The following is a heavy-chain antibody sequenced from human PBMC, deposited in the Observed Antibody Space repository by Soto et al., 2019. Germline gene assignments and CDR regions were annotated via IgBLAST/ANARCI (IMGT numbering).Heavy chain of an antibody. CDR1: GFSFTTYT. J-gene: IGHJ6*02. CDR2: ISYDGSNK. Sequence: QVQLVESGGDVVQPGRSLRLSCAASGFSFTTYTMHWVRLAPGKGLEWVAAISYDGSNKYYADSVKGRFTISRDNSKNTLSLHMTSMGTEDTAVYYCAKEPIGISYGMDVWGQGTTVTVSS. CDR3: AKEPIGISYGMDV. V-gene: IGHV3-30-3*01. D-gene: IGHD2-15*01.